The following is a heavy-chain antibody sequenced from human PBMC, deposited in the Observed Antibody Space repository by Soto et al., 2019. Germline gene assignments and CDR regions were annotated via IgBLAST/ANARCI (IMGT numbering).Heavy chain of an antibody. CDR3: ARDQGGDYQYYYYYYGMDV. D-gene: IGHD4-17*01. J-gene: IGHJ6*02. V-gene: IGHV3-33*01. Sequence: QVQPVESGGGVVQPGRSLRLSCAASGFTFNTYGMNWVRQAPGKGLEWVALIWFDGSNKYYADSAKGRFTISRDNSKDTVYLQMNSLRAEDTAVYYCARDQGGDYQYYYYYYGMDVWGQGTTVIVSS. CDR1: GFTFNTYG. CDR2: IWFDGSNK.